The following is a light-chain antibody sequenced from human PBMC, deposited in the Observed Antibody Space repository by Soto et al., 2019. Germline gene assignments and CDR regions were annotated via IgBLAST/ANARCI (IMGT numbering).Light chain of an antibody. V-gene: IGKV3-20*01. J-gene: IGKJ1*01. CDR3: QQYGSPGT. Sequence: IGLTNSPGTHSLSQREGSTLYIRASQSVSNNYLAWYQQKPGQAPRLLIYGASNRTTGIPDRFSGSGSGTDFTLTISRLEPEDFAVYCCQQYGSPGTFGQGTKVDIK. CDR1: QSVSNNY. CDR2: GAS.